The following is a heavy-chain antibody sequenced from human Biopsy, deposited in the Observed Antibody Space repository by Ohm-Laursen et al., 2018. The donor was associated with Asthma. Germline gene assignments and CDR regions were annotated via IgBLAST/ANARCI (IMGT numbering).Heavy chain of an antibody. D-gene: IGHD3-10*01. CDR2: IIPIFGTA. Sequence: GASVKVSCKASGYTFTSYDINWVRQATGQGLEWMGGIIPIFGTANYAQKFQGRVTITADESTSTAYMELSSLRSEDTAVYYCARHPYVDGSDNYYYRGNDYYLGMDVWGQGTTVTVSS. V-gene: IGHV1-69*13. CDR1: GYTFTSYD. J-gene: IGHJ6*02. CDR3: ARHPYVDGSDNYYYRGNDYYLGMDV.